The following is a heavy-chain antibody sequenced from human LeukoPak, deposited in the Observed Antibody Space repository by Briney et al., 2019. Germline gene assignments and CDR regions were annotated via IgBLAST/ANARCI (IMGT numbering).Heavy chain of an antibody. J-gene: IGHJ5*02. V-gene: IGHV3-23*01. CDR1: GFTFSSYA. CDR2: ISGSGGST. D-gene: IGHD2-8*01. Sequence: GGSLRLSCAASGFTFSSYAMSWVRQAPGKGLEWVSAISGSGGSTYYADSVKGRFTISRDNSKNTLYLQMNSLRAEGTAVYYCAKDSPYCTNGVCYSNNWFDPWGQGTLVTVSS. CDR3: AKDSPYCTNGVCYSNNWFDP.